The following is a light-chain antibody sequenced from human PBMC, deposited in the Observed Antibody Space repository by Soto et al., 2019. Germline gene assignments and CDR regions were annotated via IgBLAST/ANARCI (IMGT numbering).Light chain of an antibody. CDR1: QSISSW. CDR3: HQYYPASGYT. V-gene: IGKV1-5*03. Sequence: DIQMTQSPSTLSASVGDRVTITCRASQSISSWLAWYQQKPGKAPKLLIYKASTLESGVPARFSGSGSGTEFALPICSLHRDDFATYDCHQYYPASGYTFGQGTNLESK. CDR2: KAS. J-gene: IGKJ2*01.